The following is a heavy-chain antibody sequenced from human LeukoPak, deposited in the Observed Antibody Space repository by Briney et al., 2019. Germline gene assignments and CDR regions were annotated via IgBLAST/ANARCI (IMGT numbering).Heavy chain of an antibody. CDR3: ARVTTVTTFDY. CDR1: EYTFTGHY. Sequence: ASVKVSCKASEYTFTGHYMHWVRQAPGQWIEWMGWINPNSGGTNYGQKFQGRVTMTRDTYISTAYMELSRLRSDDTAVYYCARVTTVTTFDYWGQGTLVTVSS. J-gene: IGHJ4*02. D-gene: IGHD4-17*01. V-gene: IGHV1-2*02. CDR2: INPNSGGT.